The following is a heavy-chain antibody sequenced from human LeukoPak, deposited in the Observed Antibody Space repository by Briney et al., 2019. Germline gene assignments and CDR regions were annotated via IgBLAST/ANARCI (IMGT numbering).Heavy chain of an antibody. CDR1: GFTFSDYA. J-gene: IGHJ1*01. D-gene: IGHD2-15*01. Sequence: GGSLRLSCAASGFTFSDYAMSWVRQAPGRGLEWVSTISGSAESTYYADSVKGRFIVSRDNSKNTLHLQMSSLRAGDTAVYYCARAAARDYFEHWGQGTLVTVSS. V-gene: IGHV3-23*01. CDR2: ISGSAEST. CDR3: ARAAARDYFEH.